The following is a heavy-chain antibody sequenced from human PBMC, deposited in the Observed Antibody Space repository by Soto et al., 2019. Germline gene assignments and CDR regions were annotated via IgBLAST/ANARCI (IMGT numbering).Heavy chain of an antibody. CDR3: ARAIPSWFDP. CDR1: GFTFSSYA. CDR2: ISASTGTT. Sequence: GGSLRLSCAASGFTFSSYALSWVRQAPGTGLEWVSGISASTGTTYYADSVRGRFTISRDNSKNTLYLQMNSLRAEDTAVYYCARAIPSWFDPWGQGTLVTVSS. J-gene: IGHJ5*02. V-gene: IGHV3-23*01. D-gene: IGHD2-21*01.